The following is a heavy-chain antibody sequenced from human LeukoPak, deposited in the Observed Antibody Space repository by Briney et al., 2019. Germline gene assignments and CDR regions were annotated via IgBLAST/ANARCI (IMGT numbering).Heavy chain of an antibody. D-gene: IGHD6-19*01. CDR1: GFTISSNY. CDR2: IYSGGST. J-gene: IGHJ4*02. Sequence: GGSLRLSCAASGFTISSNYMSWVRQAPGKGLEWVSVIYSGGSTYYADSVKGRFTISRDNSKNTLYLQMNSLRAEDTAVYYCARVGVADLIDYWGQGTLVTVSS. CDR3: ARVGVADLIDY. V-gene: IGHV3-66*01.